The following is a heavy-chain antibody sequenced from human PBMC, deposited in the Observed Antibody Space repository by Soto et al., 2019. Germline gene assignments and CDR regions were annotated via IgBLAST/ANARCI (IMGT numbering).Heavy chain of an antibody. J-gene: IGHJ5*02. CDR1: TGSIISGAYY. D-gene: IGHD2-2*01. V-gene: IGHV4-30-4*08. CDR3: ARVGIVLEPAERYWIDP. CDR2: IYYSGST. Sequence: PSETLSLTSTLSTGSIISGAYYWTWTRQTPGKGLDWIGYIYYSGSTYYNPTLKSRVTISVDTFKNRFSLKLSSVAAADTAVYYCARVGIVLEPAERYWIDPWGQGTLVTVSS.